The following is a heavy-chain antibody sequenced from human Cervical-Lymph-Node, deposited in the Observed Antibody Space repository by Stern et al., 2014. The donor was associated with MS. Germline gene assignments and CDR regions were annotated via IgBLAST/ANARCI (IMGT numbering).Heavy chain of an antibody. CDR1: GGTFSSYI. CDR2: IIPMLGIV. J-gene: IGHJ5*02. V-gene: IGHV1-69*09. D-gene: IGHD2-2*01. Sequence: QVQLVQSGAEVKKPGSSVKVSCKASGGTFSSYIISWVRQAPGQGLEWMGRIIPMLGIVKYAQKFQGRVTITADKSTSTAYMELSSLRSEDTAVYYCARGCTVVVPPAMCFDPWGQGTLVTVSS. CDR3: ARGCTVVVPPAMCFDP.